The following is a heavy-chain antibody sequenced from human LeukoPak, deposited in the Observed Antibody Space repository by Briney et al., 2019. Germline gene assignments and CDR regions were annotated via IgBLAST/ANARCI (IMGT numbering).Heavy chain of an antibody. CDR2: IYSGGST. CDR1: GFTFRSSS. D-gene: IGHD1-26*01. J-gene: IGHJ4*02. Sequence: GGSLRLSCTTSGFTFRSSSFNWVRQVPGKGLEWVSVIYSGGSTYYADSVKGRFTISRDNSKNTLYLQMNSLRAEDTAVYYCARVRVGAIDYWGQGTLVTVSS. V-gene: IGHV3-66*01. CDR3: ARVRVGAIDY.